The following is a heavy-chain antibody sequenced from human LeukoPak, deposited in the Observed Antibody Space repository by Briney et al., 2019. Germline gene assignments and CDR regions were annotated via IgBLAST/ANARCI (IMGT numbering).Heavy chain of an antibody. D-gene: IGHD6-13*01. CDR1: GFTFSSYA. V-gene: IGHV3-23*01. J-gene: IGHJ4*02. Sequence: PGGSLRLSCAASGFTFSSYAMSWVRQAPGKGLEWVSAISGSGGSTYYADSVKGRFTISRDNSKNTLYVQMSSLRAEDTVVYYCARGYSSSWYFFDYWGQGTLVTVSS. CDR2: ISGSGGST. CDR3: ARGYSSSWYFFDY.